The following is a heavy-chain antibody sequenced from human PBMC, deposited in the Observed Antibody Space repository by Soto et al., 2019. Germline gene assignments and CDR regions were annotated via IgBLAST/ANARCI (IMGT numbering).Heavy chain of an antibody. CDR2: IRAGSDGT. Sequence: GGSLRLSCAASGFTFNNYFMSWVRQAPGKGPEWVSTIRAGSDGTQYADSVKGRFTISRDSSKNTLYLHMDSLRAEDTAIYYCTKDHTGTYYPHDCWGHGTLVTVSS. CDR3: TKDHTGTYYPHDC. CDR1: GFTFNNYF. V-gene: IGHV3-23*01. J-gene: IGHJ5*01. D-gene: IGHD1-26*01.